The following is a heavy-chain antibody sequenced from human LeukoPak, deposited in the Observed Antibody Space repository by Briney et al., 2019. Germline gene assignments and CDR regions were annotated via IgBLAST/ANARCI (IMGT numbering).Heavy chain of an antibody. CDR2: IYYNGNT. CDR3: ARGRSNYYGMDV. D-gene: IGHD1-26*01. Sequence: PSETLSLTCSVSDGSINSYYWNWIRRPTGKGLEWIGYIYYNGNTNYSPSLKSRVTMSVDTSKNLFSLKVSSVTAADTAVYYCARGRSNYYGMDVWGQGTTVT. CDR1: DGSINSYY. J-gene: IGHJ6*02. V-gene: IGHV4-59*01.